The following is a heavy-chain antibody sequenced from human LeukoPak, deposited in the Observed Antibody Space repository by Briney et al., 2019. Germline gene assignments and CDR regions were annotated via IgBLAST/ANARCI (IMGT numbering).Heavy chain of an antibody. CDR1: GFTFSSYG. Sequence: GGSLRLSCAASGFTFSSYGMHWVRQAPGKGLEWVSAISGSGGSTYYADSVKGRFTISRDNSKNTLYLQMNSLRAEDTAVYYCARGRDFWSGYYSNAFDIWGQGTMVTVSS. CDR2: ISGSGGST. V-gene: IGHV3-23*01. CDR3: ARGRDFWSGYYSNAFDI. J-gene: IGHJ3*02. D-gene: IGHD3-3*01.